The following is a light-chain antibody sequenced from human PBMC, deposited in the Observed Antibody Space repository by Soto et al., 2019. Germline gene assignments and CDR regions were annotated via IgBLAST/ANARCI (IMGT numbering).Light chain of an antibody. CDR3: QHYGSSPPSTV. J-gene: IGKJ2*01. CDR2: WAS. V-gene: IGKV4-1*01. CDR1: QSLLSTSNNHNY. Sequence: DIVMTQSPDSLAVSLGERATIYCKSSQSLLSTSNNHNYVAWYQHKPGQPPRLLIYWASTRDYGVPERFSGSGSGTDFTLSISRLEPEDFAVYYCQHYGSSPPSTVFGQGTKLEIK.